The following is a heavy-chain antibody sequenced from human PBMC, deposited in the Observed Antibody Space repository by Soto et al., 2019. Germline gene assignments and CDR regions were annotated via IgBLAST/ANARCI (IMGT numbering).Heavy chain of an antibody. CDR2: INPNSGGT. J-gene: IGHJ5*02. CDR3: ARPSGSYYNWLDP. D-gene: IGHD1-26*01. CDR1: GYTFPGYY. Sequence: VSVHVSCQASGYTFPGYYRHWVRQAPGQGLEWMGWINPNSGGTNYAQKFQGRVNMTRDTSISTAYMELSRLRSDDTAVYYRARPSGSYYNWLDPWG. V-gene: IGHV1-2*02.